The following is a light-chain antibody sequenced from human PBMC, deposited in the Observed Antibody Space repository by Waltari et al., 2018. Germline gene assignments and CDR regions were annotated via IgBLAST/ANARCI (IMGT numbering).Light chain of an antibody. V-gene: IGLV3-21*01. CDR3: QVWDANTDPGV. Sequence: SYMLTQPPSVSVAPGETARITCGGNNIESKSVHWYRQRPGQAPVVVISYDNDRAAGIPERFSGSNSGNTATLTISRGEAGDEADYYCQVWDANTDPGVFGTGTEVTVL. CDR1: NIESKS. CDR2: YDN. J-gene: IGLJ1*01.